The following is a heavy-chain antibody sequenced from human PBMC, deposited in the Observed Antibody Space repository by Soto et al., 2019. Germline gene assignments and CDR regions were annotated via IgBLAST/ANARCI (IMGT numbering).Heavy chain of an antibody. Sequence: PGGSLRLSCAASGFTFSSYGMHWVRQAPGKGLEWVAVISYDGSNKYYADSVKGRFTISRDNSKNTLYLQMNSLRAEDTAVYYCAKCGDLALAHLIDYWGQGTLVTVSS. D-gene: IGHD7-27*01. CDR1: GFTFSSYG. CDR3: AKCGDLALAHLIDY. CDR2: ISYDGSNK. V-gene: IGHV3-30*18. J-gene: IGHJ4*02.